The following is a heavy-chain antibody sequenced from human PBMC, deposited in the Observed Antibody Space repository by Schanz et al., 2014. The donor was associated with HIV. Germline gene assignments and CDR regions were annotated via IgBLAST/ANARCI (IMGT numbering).Heavy chain of an antibody. D-gene: IGHD3-22*01. CDR1: GFSFDTFG. CDR2: ISHDGTNK. CDR3: AKPEYDSRGNSQSHFDS. Sequence: QVQLVESGGGVVQPGRSLRLSCAGSGFSFDTFGIHWVRQAPGKGLEWVAVISHDGTNKFYAGSVKGRFTISRDNGKNSLFLQMNSLRTEDTAVYYCAKPEYDSRGNSQSHFDSWGQGTLVTVSS. J-gene: IGHJ4*02. V-gene: IGHV3-30*18.